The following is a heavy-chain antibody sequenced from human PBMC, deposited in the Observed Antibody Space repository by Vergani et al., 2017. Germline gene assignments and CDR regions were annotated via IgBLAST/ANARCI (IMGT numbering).Heavy chain of an antibody. CDR2: INHSGST. J-gene: IGHJ3*02. CDR3: AGGDAFDI. CDR1: GGSFSGYY. Sequence: QVQLQQWGAGLLKPSETLSLTCAVYGGSFSGYYWSWTRQPPGKGLEWIGEINHSGSTNYNPSLKSRVTISVDTSKNQFSLKLSSVTAADTAVYYCAGGDAFDIWGQGTMVTVSS. V-gene: IGHV4-34*01.